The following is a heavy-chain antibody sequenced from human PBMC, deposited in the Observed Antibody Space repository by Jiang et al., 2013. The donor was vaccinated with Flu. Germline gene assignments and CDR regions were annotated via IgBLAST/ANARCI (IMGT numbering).Heavy chain of an antibody. J-gene: IGHJ4*02. CDR3: VRGAPRLFDY. CDR2: TYYRFKWYT. V-gene: IGHV6-1*01. Sequence: SQTLSLTCAISGDSVSSNSAAWNWIRQSPSRGLEWLGRTYYRFKWYTNYAISVEGRITINPDTSKNQLSLQLNSVTPEDTAVYYCVRGAPRLFDYWGQGILVTVSS. CDR1: GDSVSSNSAA.